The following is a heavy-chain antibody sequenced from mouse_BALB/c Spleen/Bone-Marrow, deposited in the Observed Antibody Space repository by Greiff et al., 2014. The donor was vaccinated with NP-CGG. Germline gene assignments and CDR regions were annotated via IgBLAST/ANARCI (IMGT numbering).Heavy chain of an antibody. CDR1: GYSFTGYF. CDR3: ARSGYYGSSYSDY. CDR2: INPYNGDT. J-gene: IGHJ2*01. D-gene: IGHD1-1*01. V-gene: IGHV1-20*02. Sequence: EVQLVESGPELVKPGASVKISCKASGYSFTGYFMNWVMRSHGKSLEWIGRINPYNGDTFYNQKFKGKATLTVDKSSSTAHMELRSLASEDSAVYYCARSGYYGSSYSDYWGQGTTLTVSS.